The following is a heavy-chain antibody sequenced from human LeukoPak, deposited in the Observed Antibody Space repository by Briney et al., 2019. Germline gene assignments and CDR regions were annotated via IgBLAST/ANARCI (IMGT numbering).Heavy chain of an antibody. V-gene: IGHV4-59*13. CDR3: ASGGGWNDKFVY. CDR2: IYHSGST. J-gene: IGHJ4*02. Sequence: PSETLSLTCTVSGGSISSYYWSWIRQPPGKGLEWIGYIYHSGSTNYNASLKSRVTMSVDTSKNQFSLKLSSVTAADTAVYYCASGGGWNDKFVYWGQGALVTVSP. CDR1: GGSISSYY. D-gene: IGHD1-1*01.